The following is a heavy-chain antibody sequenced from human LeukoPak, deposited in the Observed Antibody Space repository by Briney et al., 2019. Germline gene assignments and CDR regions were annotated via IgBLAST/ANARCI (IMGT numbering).Heavy chain of an antibody. Sequence: PSETLSLTCAVYGGSFSGYYWSWIRQPPGKGLEWIGEINHSGSTNYNPSLKCRVTISVDTSKNQFSLKLSSVTVADTAVYYCAPGSTGGSRGSWFDPWGQGTLVTVSS. D-gene: IGHD1-26*01. V-gene: IGHV4-34*01. CDR2: INHSGST. CDR1: GGSFSGYY. J-gene: IGHJ5*02. CDR3: APGSTGGSRGSWFDP.